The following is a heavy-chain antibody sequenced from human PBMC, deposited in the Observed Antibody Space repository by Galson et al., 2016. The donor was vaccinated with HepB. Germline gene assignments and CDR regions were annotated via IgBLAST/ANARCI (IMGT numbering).Heavy chain of an antibody. CDR1: GFTFRSYV. CDR3: ARNRLGWSPLEAIDS. CDR2: TSSGSSYI. V-gene: IGHV3-21*01. Sequence: SLRLSCAASGFTFRSYVMNWVRQAPGKGLEWVSSTSSGSSYIYYADSVKGRFTISRDNAKNSLHLQMNSLRAEDTAVYYCARNRLGWSPLEAIDSWGQGTTVTVSS. J-gene: IGHJ6*02. D-gene: IGHD2-15*01.